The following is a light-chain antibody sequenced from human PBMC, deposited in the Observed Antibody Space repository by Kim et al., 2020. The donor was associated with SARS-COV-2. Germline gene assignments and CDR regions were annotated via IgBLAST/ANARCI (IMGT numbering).Light chain of an antibody. Sequence: CPGERATLSCRASKRVSSSYLAWYQQKPGQAPRLLICGASSRATGIPDRFSGSGSGTDFTLTISRLEPEDFAVYYCQQYGSSPFTFGPGTKVDIK. CDR2: GAS. CDR3: QQYGSSPFT. V-gene: IGKV3-20*01. CDR1: KRVSSSY. J-gene: IGKJ3*01.